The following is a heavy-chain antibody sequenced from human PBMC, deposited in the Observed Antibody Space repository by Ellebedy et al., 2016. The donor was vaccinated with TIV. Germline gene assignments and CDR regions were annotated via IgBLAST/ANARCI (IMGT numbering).Heavy chain of an antibody. D-gene: IGHD1-7*01. Sequence: SVKVSXKVSGGTFSNYAISWVRQAPGQGLEWMGGILPVFGTTNYAQKFQGTVTITADASTTTAYMELSSLRSEDTAVYYCARGDGNWNYGKNFYYYMDVWGKGTPVTVSS. J-gene: IGHJ6*03. V-gene: IGHV1-69*13. CDR3: ARGDGNWNYGKNFYYYMDV. CDR2: ILPVFGTT. CDR1: GGTFSNYA.